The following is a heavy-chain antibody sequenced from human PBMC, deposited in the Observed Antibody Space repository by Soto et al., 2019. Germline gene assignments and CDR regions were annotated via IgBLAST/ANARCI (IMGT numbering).Heavy chain of an antibody. D-gene: IGHD2-2*01. V-gene: IGHV1-69*01. CDR2: IIPISDTT. J-gene: IGHJ6*02. CDR3: ARSQGSSTSLEIYYYYYYGMDV. Sequence: QVQLVQSGAEVKKPGSSVKVSCKASGGTFSSYAISWVRQAPGQGLEWMGGIIPISDTTNYAQKFQGRVTITGDESTSTAYMELSSLRSEDTAVYYCARSQGSSTSLEIYYYYYYGMDVWGQGTTVTFSS. CDR1: GGTFSSYA.